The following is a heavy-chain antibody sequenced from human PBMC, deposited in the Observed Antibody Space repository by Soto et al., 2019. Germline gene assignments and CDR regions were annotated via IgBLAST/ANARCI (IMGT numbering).Heavy chain of an antibody. J-gene: IGHJ4*02. Sequence: GGSLRLSCAASGFTFSSFAMSWVRQARGKGLEWVSAINDSGGSTYSADSVKGRFTISRDNSKNTLYLQMNSLRADDTAVYYCARRRDASGSYFDSWSQGTLVTVSS. CDR1: GFTFSSFA. CDR2: INDSGGST. V-gene: IGHV3-23*01. CDR3: ARRRDASGSYFDS. D-gene: IGHD3-10*01.